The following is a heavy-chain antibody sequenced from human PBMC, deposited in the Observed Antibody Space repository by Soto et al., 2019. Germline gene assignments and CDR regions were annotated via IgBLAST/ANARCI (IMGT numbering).Heavy chain of an antibody. CDR3: AIRMYSTRWYYLDY. CDR1: GFTVSSYA. CDR2: ISAST. V-gene: IGHV3-23*01. Sequence: EMQLLESGGGLVQAGGSLRLSCAASGFTVSSYALNWVRQAPGKGLVWVSGISASTYYADSVKGRFTISRDTSKNTLYLQRNSLRAEDTAIYFCAIRMYSTRWYYLDYWGQGTLVTVSS. J-gene: IGHJ4*02. D-gene: IGHD6-13*01.